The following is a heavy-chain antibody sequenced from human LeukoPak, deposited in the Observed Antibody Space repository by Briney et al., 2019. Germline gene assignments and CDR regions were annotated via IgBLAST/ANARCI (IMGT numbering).Heavy chain of an antibody. CDR3: KAYDFWNVYPNY. Sequence: GGSLRLSCAASRFSFSSYWMTWVRQAPGKGLEWVANIKQDGSEKYYVDSVKGRFTISRDNAKNSLYLQMNSLRAEDTAVYYCKAYDFWNVYPNYWGQGTLVTVSS. V-gene: IGHV3-7*01. CDR2: IKQDGSEK. CDR1: RFSFSSYW. J-gene: IGHJ4*02. D-gene: IGHD3-3*01.